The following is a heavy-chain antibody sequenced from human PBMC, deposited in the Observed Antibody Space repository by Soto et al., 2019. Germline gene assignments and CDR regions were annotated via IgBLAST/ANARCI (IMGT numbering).Heavy chain of an antibody. CDR2: ISYDGSNK. J-gene: IGHJ4*02. V-gene: IGHV3-30-3*01. D-gene: IGHD3-22*01. CDR3: VKGSSAYRPYYFDY. CDR1: GFTFSSYA. Sequence: GGSLRLSCAASGFTFSSYAMHWVRQAPGKGLEWVAVISYDGSNKYYADSVKGRFTISRDNSKNTLYLQMNSLRVDDTALYYCVKGSSAYRPYYFDYWGQGTPVTVSS.